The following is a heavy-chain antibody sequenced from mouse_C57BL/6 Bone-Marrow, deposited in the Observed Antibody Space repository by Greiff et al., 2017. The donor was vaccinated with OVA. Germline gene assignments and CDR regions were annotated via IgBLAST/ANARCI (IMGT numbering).Heavy chain of an antibody. V-gene: IGHV5-16*01. CDR3: ARAVYYYGSSYWYFDV. CDR1: GFTFSDYY. Sequence: EVKVVESEGGLVQPGSSMKLSCTASGFTFSDYYMAWVRQVPEKGLEWVANINYDGSSTYYLDSLKSRFIISRDNVKNILYLQMSSLKSEDTATYYCARAVYYYGSSYWYFDVWGTGTTVTVSS. J-gene: IGHJ1*03. CDR2: INYDGSST. D-gene: IGHD1-1*01.